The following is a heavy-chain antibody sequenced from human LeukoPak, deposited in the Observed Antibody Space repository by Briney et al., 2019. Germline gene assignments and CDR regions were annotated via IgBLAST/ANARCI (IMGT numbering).Heavy chain of an antibody. Sequence: GGSLRLSCAASGFTFSSYWMHWVRQAPGKGLVWVSRINSDGSSTSYADSVKGRFTIPRDNAKNTLYLQMNSLRAEDTAVYYCARDGPLKDIVVVPAAVYSSSYYYYYMDVWGKGTTVTVS. CDR3: ARDGPLKDIVVVPAAVYSSSYYYYYMDV. V-gene: IGHV3-74*01. CDR2: INSDGSST. J-gene: IGHJ6*03. CDR1: GFTFSSYW. D-gene: IGHD2-2*01.